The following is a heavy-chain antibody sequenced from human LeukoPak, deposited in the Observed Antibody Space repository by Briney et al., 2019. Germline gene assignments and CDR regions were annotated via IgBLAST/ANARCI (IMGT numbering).Heavy chain of an antibody. V-gene: IGHV3-23*01. J-gene: IGHJ4*02. CDR2: ISGSGGST. CDR1: GFTFSSYA. Sequence: PGGSLRLSCAASGFTFSSYAMSWVRQAPGKGLEWVAAISGSGGSTYYADSVKGRFTISRDNSKNTLYLQMNSLRAEDTAVYYCAKVADIVVVPAAIDYWGQGTLVTVSS. CDR3: AKVADIVVVPAAIDY. D-gene: IGHD2-2*01.